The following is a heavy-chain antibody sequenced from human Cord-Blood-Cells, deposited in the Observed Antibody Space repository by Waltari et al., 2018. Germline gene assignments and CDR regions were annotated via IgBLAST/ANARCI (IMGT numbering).Heavy chain of an antibody. Sequence: QVQLVQSGAEVKKPGASVKVSCKASGYTFTSYDINWVRQATGQGLEGMDWMNPDSGNTGYAQKFQGRVTLTRITAITTAYLELRRLGSEGTVVYYCESRGGFDAFDIWGQGKMGTVS. V-gene: IGHV1-8*03. D-gene: IGHD1-26*01. J-gene: IGHJ3*02. CDR2: MNPDSGNT. CDR3: ESRGGFDAFDI. CDR1: GYTFTSYD.